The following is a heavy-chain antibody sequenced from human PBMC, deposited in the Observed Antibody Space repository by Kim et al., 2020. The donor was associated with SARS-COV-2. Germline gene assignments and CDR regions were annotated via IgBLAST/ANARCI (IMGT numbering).Heavy chain of an antibody. D-gene: IGHD6-19*01. CDR2: K. J-gene: IGHJ4*02. V-gene: IGHV3-33*06. CDR3: AKIAVGGFFDY. Sequence: KYYADSVKGRFTISRDNSKNTLYLQMNSLRAEDTAVYYCAKIAVGGFFDYWGQGTLVTVSS.